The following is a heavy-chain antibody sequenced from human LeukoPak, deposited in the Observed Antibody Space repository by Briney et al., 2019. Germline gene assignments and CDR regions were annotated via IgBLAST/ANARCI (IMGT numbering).Heavy chain of an antibody. CDR3: ASDSSGYHYYFDY. J-gene: IGHJ4*02. CDR2: IYHSGST. D-gene: IGHD3-22*01. V-gene: IGHV4-4*02. Sequence: SGTLSLTCAVSGGSISSSNWWSWVRQPPGKGPEWIGEIYHSGSTNYNPSLKSRVTISVDKSKNQFSLKLSSVTAADTAVYYCASDSSGYHYYFDYWGQGTLVTVSS. CDR1: GGSISSSNW.